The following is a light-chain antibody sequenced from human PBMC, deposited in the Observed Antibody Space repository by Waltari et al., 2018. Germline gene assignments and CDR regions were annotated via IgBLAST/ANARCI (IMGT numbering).Light chain of an antibody. CDR2: DTT. CDR1: PRAVPSCPW. CDR3: LVNYSGARI. J-gene: IGLJ2*01. Sequence: QAVVTQEPSLTVSPGGTVTLTCASSPRAVPSCPWPYWFQQKPGQAPRTLIYDTTNKYSWTPARFSGSRLGGKFALTLSGARPEDEAEYYCLVNYSGARIFGGGTYLTVL. V-gene: IGLV7-46*01.